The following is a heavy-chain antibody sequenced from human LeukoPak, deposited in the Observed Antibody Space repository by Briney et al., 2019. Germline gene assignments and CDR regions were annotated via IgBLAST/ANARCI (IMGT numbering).Heavy chain of an antibody. D-gene: IGHD3-10*01. Sequence: ASVKVSCKASGYTFTGYYMHWVRQAPGQGLEWMGWINPNSGGTNYAQKFQGRVTMTRDTSISTAYMELSRLRSDDTAVYYCARTYGSGSYRWFDPWGQGTLVTVFS. CDR3: ARTYGSGSYRWFDP. CDR2: INPNSGGT. V-gene: IGHV1-2*02. J-gene: IGHJ5*02. CDR1: GYTFTGYY.